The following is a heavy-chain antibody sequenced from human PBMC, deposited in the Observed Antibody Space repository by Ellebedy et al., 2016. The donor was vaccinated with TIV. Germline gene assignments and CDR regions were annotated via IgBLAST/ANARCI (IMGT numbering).Heavy chain of an antibody. J-gene: IGHJ4*02. Sequence: PGGSLRLSCAASGFTFSSYAMHWVRQAPGKGLEWAAVISYDGSNKYYADSVKGRFTISRDNSKNTLYLQMNSLRAEDTAVYYCARDRASHPNYWGQGTLVTVSS. CDR2: ISYDGSNK. D-gene: IGHD3-10*01. CDR1: GFTFSSYA. CDR3: ARDRASHPNY. V-gene: IGHV3-30-3*01.